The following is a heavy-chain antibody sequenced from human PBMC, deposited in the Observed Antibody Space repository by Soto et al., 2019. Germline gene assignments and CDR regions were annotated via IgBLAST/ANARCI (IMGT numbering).Heavy chain of an antibody. D-gene: IGHD4-17*01. CDR3: AREVIPLTTDWYFDL. CDR2: IYDSGST. Sequence: QLQLRESGPGLVKPSETLSLTCTVSGGSISGGVGGLYYWSWIRQPPGKGLEWIGYIYDSGSTYYNPSLKSRVTIAVDTSKNQSALRLSSVTAADTAVYYCAREVIPLTTDWYFDLWGRGTLVTVSS. V-gene: IGHV4-30-4*01. J-gene: IGHJ2*01. CDR1: GGSISGGVGGLYY.